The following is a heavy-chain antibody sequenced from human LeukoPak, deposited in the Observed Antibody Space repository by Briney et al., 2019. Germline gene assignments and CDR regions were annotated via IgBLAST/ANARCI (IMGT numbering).Heavy chain of an antibody. CDR1: GFTFSSYW. J-gene: IGHJ4*02. Sequence: RGSLRLSCAASGFTFSSYWMHWLRQAPGKGLMWVSRISPDGSRAEYADSVKGRFTISRDNAKNTVSMQMNSLTTEDTAFYYCARGTRGTGAFFDYWGQGSLVTVSS. CDR3: ARGTRGTGAFFDY. V-gene: IGHV3-74*03. D-gene: IGHD1-1*01. CDR2: ISPDGSRA.